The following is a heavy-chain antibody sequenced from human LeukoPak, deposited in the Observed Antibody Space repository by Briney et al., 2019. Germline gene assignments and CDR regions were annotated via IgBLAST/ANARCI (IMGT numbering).Heavy chain of an antibody. J-gene: IGHJ6*02. CDR3: ARPRGYSYGYGMDV. V-gene: IGHV3-30-3*01. Sequence: GRSLRLSCAASGFTFSSYATHWVRQAPGKGLEWVAVISYDGSNKYYADSVKGRFTISRDNSKNTLYLQMNSLRAEDTAVYYCARPRGYSYGYGMDVWGQGTTVTVSS. D-gene: IGHD5-18*01. CDR1: GFTFSSYA. CDR2: ISYDGSNK.